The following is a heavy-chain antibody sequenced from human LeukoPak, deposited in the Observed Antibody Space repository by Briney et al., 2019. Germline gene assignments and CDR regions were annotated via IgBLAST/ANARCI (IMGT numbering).Heavy chain of an antibody. CDR3: ARGEILYYDFWSGYYGSIDFDY. CDR2: ISAYNGNT. CDR1: GYTFTSYG. V-gene: IGHV1-18*01. J-gene: IGHJ4*02. D-gene: IGHD3-3*01. Sequence: GASVKVSCKASGYTFTSYGISWVRQAPGQGLEWMAWISAYNGNTNYAQKLQGRVTMTTDTSTSTAYMELRSLRSDDTAVYYCARGEILYYDFWSGYYGSIDFDYWGQGTLVTVSS.